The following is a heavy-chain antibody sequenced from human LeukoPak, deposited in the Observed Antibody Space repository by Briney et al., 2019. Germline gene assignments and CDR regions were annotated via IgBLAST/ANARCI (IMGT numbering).Heavy chain of an antibody. D-gene: IGHD3-22*01. V-gene: IGHV3-23*01. Sequence: GGSLRLSCAASGFTFSSYAMSWVRQAPGKGLEWVSAISGSGGSAYYADSVKGRFTISRDNSKNTLYLQMNSLRAEDTAVYYCAKGATYYYDSSGYYFDYWGQGTLVTVSS. CDR3: AKGATYYYDSSGYYFDY. J-gene: IGHJ4*02. CDR1: GFTFSSYA. CDR2: ISGSGGSA.